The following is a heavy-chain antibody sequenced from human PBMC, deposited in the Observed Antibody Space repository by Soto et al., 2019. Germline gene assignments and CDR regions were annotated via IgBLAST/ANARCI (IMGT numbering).Heavy chain of an antibody. D-gene: IGHD1-26*01. J-gene: IGHJ6*02. CDR1: GFTFSTYA. Sequence: EVQLLESGGGLVQPGGSLRLSCAASGFTFSTYAMSWVRQAPGKGLEWVSAISLGGSYTYYADSVKGRFTISRDNSKNRLYLQMKSLRAEDTAVYYCAKGQSDSGSYYTPLAHGMDVWGRGTTVTVSS. CDR3: AKGQSDSGSYYTPLAHGMDV. CDR2: ISLGGSYT. V-gene: IGHV3-23*01.